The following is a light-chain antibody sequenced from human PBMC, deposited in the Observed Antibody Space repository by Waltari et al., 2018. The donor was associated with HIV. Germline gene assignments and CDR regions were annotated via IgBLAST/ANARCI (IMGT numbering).Light chain of an antibody. Sequence: NSNIGTHEVHWYQQLPGTAPQLLIYNTNNRPSGVPDRFSGSKSGTSASLAITGLQAEDEADYYCQSSDSTLSGSDVVFGGGTELTVL. CDR2: NTN. CDR3: QSSDSTLSGSDVV. V-gene: IGLV1-40*01. CDR1: NSNIGTHE. J-gene: IGLJ2*01.